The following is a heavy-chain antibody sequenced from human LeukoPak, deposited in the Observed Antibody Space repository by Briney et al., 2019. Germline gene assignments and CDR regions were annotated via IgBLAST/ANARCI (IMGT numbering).Heavy chain of an antibody. D-gene: IGHD3-16*02. J-gene: IGHJ4*02. CDR1: GGSISSSSYY. Sequence: SETLSLTCTVSGGSISSSSYYWGWIRQPPGKGLEGIGEINHSGSTNYNPSLKSRVTISVDTSKNQFSLKLSSVTAADTAVYYCARGQGRVWGSYRHLFDYWGQGTLVTVSS. V-gene: IGHV4-39*07. CDR2: INHSGST. CDR3: ARGQGRVWGSYRHLFDY.